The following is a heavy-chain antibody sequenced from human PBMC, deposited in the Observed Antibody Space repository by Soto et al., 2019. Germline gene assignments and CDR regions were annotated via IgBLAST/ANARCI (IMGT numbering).Heavy chain of an antibody. CDR1: GGSISSYY. V-gene: IGHV4-59*01. D-gene: IGHD4-17*01. CDR2: IYYSGST. CDR3: ASGDYGDYVYHY. Sequence: QVQLQESGPGLVKPSETLSLTCTVSGGSISSYYWSWIRQPPGKGLEWIGYIYYSGSTNYNPSLKSRVTISVDTSKNRFSLKLSSVTAADTAVYYCASGDYGDYVYHYWGQGTLVTVSS. J-gene: IGHJ4*02.